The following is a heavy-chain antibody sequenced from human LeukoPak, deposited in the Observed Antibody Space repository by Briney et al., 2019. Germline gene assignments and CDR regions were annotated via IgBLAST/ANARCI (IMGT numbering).Heavy chain of an antibody. Sequence: GGSLRLSCAASGFTFSSYWMSWVRQAPGKGLGWVANIKQDGSEKYYVDSVKGRFTISRDNAKNSLYLQMNSLRAEDTAVYYCARDFGSSWTNFDYWGQGTLVTVSS. D-gene: IGHD6-13*01. V-gene: IGHV3-7*01. CDR3: ARDFGSSWTNFDY. CDR2: IKQDGSEK. J-gene: IGHJ4*02. CDR1: GFTFSSYW.